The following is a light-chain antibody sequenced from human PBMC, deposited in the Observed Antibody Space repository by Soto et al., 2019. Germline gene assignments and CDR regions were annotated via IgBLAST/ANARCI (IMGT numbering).Light chain of an antibody. CDR1: QGITNY. V-gene: IGKV1-16*01. Sequence: DIQMTQSPTSLSASVGDSVTITCRASQGITNYLAWVQQKPGKAPESLIYAAFRLQSGVPSRFSGNESGTEFTLTISPLHPEDFATYYFQPYDNYPWTFGQGPKVEIK. J-gene: IGKJ1*01. CDR2: AAF. CDR3: QPYDNYPWT.